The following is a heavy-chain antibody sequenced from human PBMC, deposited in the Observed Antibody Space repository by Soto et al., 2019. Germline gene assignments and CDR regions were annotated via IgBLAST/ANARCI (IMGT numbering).Heavy chain of an antibody. Sequence: AGGSLRLSCAASGFTFSDYYMSWIRQAPGKGLEWVSYISSSGSTIYYADSVKGRFTISRDNAKNSLYLQMNSLRAEDTAVYYCARADIVVVVAHYYGMDVWGQGTTVTVSS. CDR2: ISSSGSTI. J-gene: IGHJ6*02. V-gene: IGHV3-11*01. D-gene: IGHD2-15*01. CDR1: GFTFSDYY. CDR3: ARADIVVVVAHYYGMDV.